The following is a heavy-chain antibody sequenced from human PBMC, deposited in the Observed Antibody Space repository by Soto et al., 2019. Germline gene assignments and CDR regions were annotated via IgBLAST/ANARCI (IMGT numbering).Heavy chain of an antibody. D-gene: IGHD4-4*01. V-gene: IGHV1-69*01. Sequence: QVQPVQSGSEVKKPGSSVRVSCKTGSFYAVSWVRQAPGQGLEWMGGLIAVFDTSSYAQKFQGRVTITADESKSTAYMESTSLTSEDTAFYYCASTPVTGRYSYYGMDAWDQGIAVTVSS. CDR1: SFYA. CDR2: LIAVFDTS. J-gene: IGHJ6*02. CDR3: ASTPVTGRYSYYGMDA.